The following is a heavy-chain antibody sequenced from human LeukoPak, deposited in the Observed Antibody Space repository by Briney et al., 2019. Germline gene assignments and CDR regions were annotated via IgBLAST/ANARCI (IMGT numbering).Heavy chain of an antibody. D-gene: IGHD3-22*01. CDR2: IRSKTYRGTA. CDR3: TSVHDSNAYYHSGVDY. V-gene: IGHV3-49*04. J-gene: IGHJ4*02. Sequence: PGGSLRLSCTASGFTFGDYAMSWVRQAPGKGLEWVGFIRSKTYRGTAEYAASVKGRFTISRDDSKSIAYLQTNSLKTDDTAVYYCTSVHDSNAYYHSGVDYWGQGTLVTVSS. CDR1: GFTFGDYA.